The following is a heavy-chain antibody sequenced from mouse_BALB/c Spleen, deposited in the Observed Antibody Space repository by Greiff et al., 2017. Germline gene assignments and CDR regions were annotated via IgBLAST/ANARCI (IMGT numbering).Heavy chain of an antibody. CDR1: GFTFSSYA. J-gene: IGHJ1*01. V-gene: IGHV5-6-5*01. CDR2: ISSGGST. D-gene: IGHD1-1*01. Sequence: EVKLVESGGGLVKPGGSLKLSCAASGFTFSSYAMSWVRQTPEKRLEWVASISSGGSTYYPDSVKGRFTISRDNARNILYLQMSSLRSEDTAMYYCARGHYGSYWYFDVWGAGTTVTVSS. CDR3: ARGHYGSYWYFDV.